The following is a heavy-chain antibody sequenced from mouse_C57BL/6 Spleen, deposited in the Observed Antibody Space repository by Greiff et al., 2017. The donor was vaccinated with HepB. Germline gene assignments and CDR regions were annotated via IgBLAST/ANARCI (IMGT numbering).Heavy chain of an antibody. D-gene: IGHD1-1*01. CDR1: GYTFTDYE. CDR3: TQGGGSSYGWYFDV. CDR2: IDPETGGT. Sequence: QVQLQQSGAELVRPGASVTLSCKASGYTFTDYEMHWVKQTPVHGLEWIGAIDPETGGTAYNQKFKGKAILTADKSSSTAYMELRSLTSEDSAVYYCTQGGGSSYGWYFDVWGTGTTVTVSS. J-gene: IGHJ1*03. V-gene: IGHV1-15*01.